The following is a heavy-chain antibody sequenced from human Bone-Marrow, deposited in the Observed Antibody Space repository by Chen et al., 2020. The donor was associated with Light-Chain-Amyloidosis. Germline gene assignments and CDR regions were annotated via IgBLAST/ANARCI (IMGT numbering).Heavy chain of an antibody. CDR1: GSSISSDYF. CDR2: IHHDGRS. Sequence: QVQLQESGPALVKPSETLSLTCAVSGSSISSDYFWAWIRQSPGKGLEWIRNIHHDGRSYYSPSLNSRVIMSVDTAKNQFSLKLTSVTAADTAVYYSTRAGVNGTGYFSPFDHWGQGYLVTVSS. V-gene: IGHV4-38-2*01. D-gene: IGHD2-8*02. CDR3: TRAGVNGTGYFSPFDH. J-gene: IGHJ4*02.